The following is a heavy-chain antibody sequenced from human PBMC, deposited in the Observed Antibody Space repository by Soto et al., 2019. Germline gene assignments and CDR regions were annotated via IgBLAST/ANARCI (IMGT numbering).Heavy chain of an antibody. CDR3: AKDGPGTTFDY. D-gene: IGHD1-7*01. CDR1: GFTFSSYA. CDR2: IGGSASST. Sequence: EVQLLESGGGLVQPGGSLRLSCAAYGFTFSSYAMSWVRQAPGQGLEWVSVIGGSASSTYYADSVKGRFTISRDNSKNTLYLQLNNLRAEDTAVYYCAKDGPGTTFDYWGQGTLVTVSS. V-gene: IGHV3-23*01. J-gene: IGHJ4*02.